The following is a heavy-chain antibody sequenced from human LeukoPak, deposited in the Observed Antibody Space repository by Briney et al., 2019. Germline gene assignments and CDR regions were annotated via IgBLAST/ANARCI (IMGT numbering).Heavy chain of an antibody. D-gene: IGHD2-8*01. CDR2: IIRGLGIS. Sequence: GSSVKVSCKASGGTFSSYAINWVRQAPGQGLEWMGRIIRGLGISNYAQKSQGRVTITADKSTSTTYMELSGLRSEDTAVYYCASARQRHCTNGVCPSLTDSWGQGTLVTVSS. CDR1: GGTFSSYA. V-gene: IGHV1-69*04. J-gene: IGHJ4*02. CDR3: ASARQRHCTNGVCPSLTDS.